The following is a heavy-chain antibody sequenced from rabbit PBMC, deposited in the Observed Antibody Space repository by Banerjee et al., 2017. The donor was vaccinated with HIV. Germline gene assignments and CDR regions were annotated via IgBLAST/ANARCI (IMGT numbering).Heavy chain of an antibody. D-gene: IGHD6-1*01. V-gene: IGHV1S40*01. CDR2: IYPDYGST. J-gene: IGHJ4*01. CDR1: GFSFSSGYD. Sequence: QSLEESGGGLVQPEGSLTLTCKVSGFSFSSGYDMCWVRQAPGKGLEWIAYIYPDYGSTDYASWVNGRFTISLDKAHNTVFLQMTSLTAADTATYFCASSVGYGYASFGLWGPGTLVTVS. CDR3: ASSVGYGYASFGL.